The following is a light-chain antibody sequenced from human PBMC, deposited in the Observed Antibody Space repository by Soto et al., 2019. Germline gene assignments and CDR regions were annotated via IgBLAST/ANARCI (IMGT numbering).Light chain of an antibody. CDR1: ISNIATNY. J-gene: IGLJ1*01. V-gene: IGLV1-47*01. CDR2: RDN. Sequence: QSVLTQPPSVSGTPGQRVTISCSGGISNIATNYVHWFQQLPGTAPKVLSNRDNQRPSWVPDRFSGSKSGTSASLAISGLRSDDEAEYYCAAWDDTVRSYVFGTGTKLTVL. CDR3: AAWDDTVRSYV.